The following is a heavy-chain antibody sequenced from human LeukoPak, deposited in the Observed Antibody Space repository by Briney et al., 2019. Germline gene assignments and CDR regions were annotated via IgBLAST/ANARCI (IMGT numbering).Heavy chain of an antibody. CDR3: ARGAYPDAFDI. J-gene: IGHJ3*02. CDR2: IYYSGST. Sequence: SETLSLTCTVSGGSISRYYWCWIRQPPGKGLEWIGYIYYSGSTNYNPSLKSRVTISVDTSKSQFSLKLSSVTAADTAVYYCARGAYPDAFDIWGQGTMVTVSS. D-gene: IGHD2-21*01. CDR1: GGSISRYY. V-gene: IGHV4-59*01.